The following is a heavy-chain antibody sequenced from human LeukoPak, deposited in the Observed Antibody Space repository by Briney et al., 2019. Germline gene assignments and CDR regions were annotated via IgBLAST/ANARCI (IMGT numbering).Heavy chain of an antibody. Sequence: ASVKVSCKASGYTFTSYGISWVRQAPGQRLEWMGWISAYNGNTNYAQKLQGRVTMTTDTSTSTAYMELRSLRSDDTAVYYCARVGYCSSTSCYTGTPFDYWGQGTLVTVSS. CDR3: ARVGYCSSTSCYTGTPFDY. V-gene: IGHV1-18*01. CDR2: ISAYNGNT. CDR1: GYTFTSYG. J-gene: IGHJ4*02. D-gene: IGHD2-2*02.